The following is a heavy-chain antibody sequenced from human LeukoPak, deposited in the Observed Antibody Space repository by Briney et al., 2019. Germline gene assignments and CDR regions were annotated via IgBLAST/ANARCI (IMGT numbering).Heavy chain of an antibody. CDR1: GFPFARYA. CDR3: ARDESGSGDY. V-gene: IGHV3-33*08. CDR2: IWYDGSNK. D-gene: IGHD2-15*01. Sequence: GGSLRLSCAVSGFPFARYAMSWVRQAPGKGLEWVAVIWYDGSNKYYADSVKGRFTISRDNSKNTLYLQMNSLRAEDTAVYYCARDESGSGDYWGQGTLVTVSS. J-gene: IGHJ4*02.